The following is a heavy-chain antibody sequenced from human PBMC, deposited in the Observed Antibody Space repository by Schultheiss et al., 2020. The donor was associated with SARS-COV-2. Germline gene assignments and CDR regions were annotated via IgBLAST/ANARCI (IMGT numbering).Heavy chain of an antibody. CDR2: ISYDENNK. Sequence: GGSLRLSCAASGLTFSSHGMHWVRQAPGKGLEWVAVISYDENNKYYADSVKGRFTISRDNSKKTLHLQMNSLRAEDTAVYYCASEAGDFWSGYWGESWFDPWGQGTLVTVSS. CDR1: GLTFSSHG. V-gene: IGHV3-33*01. D-gene: IGHD3-3*01. J-gene: IGHJ5*02. CDR3: ASEAGDFWSGYWGESWFDP.